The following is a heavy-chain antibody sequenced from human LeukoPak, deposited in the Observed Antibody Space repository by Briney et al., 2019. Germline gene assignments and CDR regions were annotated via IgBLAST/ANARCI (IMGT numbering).Heavy chain of an antibody. J-gene: IGHJ3*02. V-gene: IGHV3-33*01. Sequence: PGRSLRLSCAASGFTFSSYGMHWVRQAPGKGLEWVAVIWYDGSNKYYADSVKGRFTISRDNSKNTLYLQMNSPGAEDTAVYYCARGRIAVAGHDAFDIWGQGTMVTVSS. CDR3: ARGRIAVAGHDAFDI. D-gene: IGHD6-19*01. CDR1: GFTFSSYG. CDR2: IWYDGSNK.